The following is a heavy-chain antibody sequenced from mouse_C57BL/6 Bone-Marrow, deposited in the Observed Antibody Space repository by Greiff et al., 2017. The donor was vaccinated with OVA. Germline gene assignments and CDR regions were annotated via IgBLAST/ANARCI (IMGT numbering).Heavy chain of an antibody. D-gene: IGHD2-3*01. Sequence: EVQLVESGGGLVKPGGSLKLSCAASGFTFSSYSMSWFRHTPEKRLAWVATISDGGSYTYYPDNVKGRFTISRDNAKNNLYLQRSHLKSEDTAMYYCARDNDEGAWFAYWGQGTLVTVSA. CDR3: ARDNDEGAWFAY. CDR1: GFTFSSYS. J-gene: IGHJ3*01. CDR2: ISDGGSYT. V-gene: IGHV5-4*01.